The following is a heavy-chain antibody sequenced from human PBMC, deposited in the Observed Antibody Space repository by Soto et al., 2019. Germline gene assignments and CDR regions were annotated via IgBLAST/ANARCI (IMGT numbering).Heavy chain of an antibody. V-gene: IGHV3-33*01. J-gene: IGHJ6*02. Sequence: GSLRLSCAASGFTFSSYGMHWVRQAPGKGLEWVAVIWYDGSNKYYADSVKGRFTISRDNSKNTLYLQMNSLRAEDTAVYYCARDPTGRGYSPLHLDVWGQGTTVTVSS. CDR2: IWYDGSNK. CDR3: ARDPTGRGYSPLHLDV. CDR1: GFTFSSYG. D-gene: IGHD5-12*01.